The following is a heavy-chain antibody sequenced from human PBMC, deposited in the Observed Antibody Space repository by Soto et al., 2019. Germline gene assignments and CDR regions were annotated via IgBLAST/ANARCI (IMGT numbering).Heavy chain of an antibody. D-gene: IGHD5-12*01. CDR1: GGSFSGYY. Sequence: PSETLSLTCAVYGGSFSGYYWSWIRQPPGKGLEWIGEINHSGSTNYNPSLKSRVTISVDTSKNQLSLKLSSVTAADTAVYYCARRRGFPYYGMDVWGQGTTVTVSS. CDR3: ARRRGFPYYGMDV. V-gene: IGHV4-34*01. CDR2: INHSGST. J-gene: IGHJ6*02.